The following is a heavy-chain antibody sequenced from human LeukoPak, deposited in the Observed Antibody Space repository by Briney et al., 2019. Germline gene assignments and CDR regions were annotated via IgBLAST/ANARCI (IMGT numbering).Heavy chain of an antibody. D-gene: IGHD5-24*01. V-gene: IGHV4-61*02. J-gene: IGHJ3*01. CDR1: GASVSTTAYF. CDR3: ASYREAYDLYPHGLDV. Sequence: SETLSLTCSVSGASVSTTAYFWNWIRQPAGEGLEWIGRIYASGNTHYNPSLKSRVTMSLDTSKNQLSLTMNSVTAADSAVYFCASYREAYDLYPHGLDVWGRGTVVTASS. CDR2: IYASGNT.